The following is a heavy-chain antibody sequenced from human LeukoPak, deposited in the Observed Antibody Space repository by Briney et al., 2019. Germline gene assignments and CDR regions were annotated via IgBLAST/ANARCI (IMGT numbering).Heavy chain of an antibody. CDR1: GGSISSGGYS. V-gene: IGHV4-30-2*01. CDR2: IYHSGST. CDR3: ARSYYDFWSGYLDAFDI. J-gene: IGHJ3*02. D-gene: IGHD3-3*01. Sequence: MSSETLSLTCAVSGGSISSGGYSWSWIRQPPGKGLEWIGYIYHSGSTYYNPSLKSRVTISVDRSKNQFSLKLSSVTAANTAVYYCARSYYDFWSGYLDAFDIWGHGTMVTVSS.